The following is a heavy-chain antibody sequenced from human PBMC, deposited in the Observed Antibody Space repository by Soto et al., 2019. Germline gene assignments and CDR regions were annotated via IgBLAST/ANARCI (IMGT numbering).Heavy chain of an antibody. CDR2: IYPGDSDT. CDR3: ARQFTGYYYDSSGTFDY. D-gene: IGHD3-22*01. CDR1: GYSFTSYW. Sequence: PGESLKISCKGSGYSFTSYWIGWVRQMPGKGLEWMGIIYPGDSDTRYSPSFQGQVTISADKSISTAYLQWSSLKASDTAMYYCARQFTGYYYDSSGTFDYWGQGTMVTVSS. J-gene: IGHJ4*03. V-gene: IGHV5-51*01.